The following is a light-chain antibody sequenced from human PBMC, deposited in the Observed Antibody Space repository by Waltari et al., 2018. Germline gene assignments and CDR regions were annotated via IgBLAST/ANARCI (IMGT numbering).Light chain of an antibody. V-gene: IGKV4-1*01. CDR1: QSVLYSSNNKDY. Sequence: DIVMTQSPDSLAVSLGERATINCKSSQSVLYSSNNKDYFAWFQQKPGQPPKLLLYWASTRESGVPDRCSGSGSGTDFTLTISTLQAEDVAVYYCQQYYSTPPTFGQGTKVEIK. CDR3: QQYYSTPPT. CDR2: WAS. J-gene: IGKJ1*01.